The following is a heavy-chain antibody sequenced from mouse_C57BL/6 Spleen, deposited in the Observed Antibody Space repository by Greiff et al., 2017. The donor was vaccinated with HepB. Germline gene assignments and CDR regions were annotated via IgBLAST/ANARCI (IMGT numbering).Heavy chain of an antibody. D-gene: IGHD2-12*01. Sequence: DVHLVESGGGLVQSGRSLRLSCATSGFTFSAFYMEWVRQAPEKGLEWIAASRNKANDYTTEYSASVKGRFIVSRDTSQSILYLQMNALRAEDTAIYYGARDGHDSAMGYWGEGSSVTVSS. CDR1: GFTFSAFY. V-gene: IGHV7-1*01. CDR3: ARDGHDSAMGY. J-gene: IGHJ4*01. CDR2: SRNKANDYTT.